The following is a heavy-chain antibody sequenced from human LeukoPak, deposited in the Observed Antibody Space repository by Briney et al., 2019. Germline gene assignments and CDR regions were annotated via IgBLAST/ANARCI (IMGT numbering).Heavy chain of an antibody. V-gene: IGHV3-30*14. D-gene: IGHD1-26*01. CDR2: ISYDGSNK. CDR1: GFTFSSYA. Sequence: PGGSLRLSCAASGFTFSSYAMHWVRQAPGKGLEWVAVISYDGSNKYYADSVKGRFTISRDNSKNTLYLQMNSLRAEDTAVYYCARDQWEGLSGSFLPDYWGQGTLVTVSS. CDR3: ARDQWEGLSGSFLPDY. J-gene: IGHJ4*02.